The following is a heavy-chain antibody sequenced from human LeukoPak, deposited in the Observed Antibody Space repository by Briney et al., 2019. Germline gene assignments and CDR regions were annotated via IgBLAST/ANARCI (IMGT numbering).Heavy chain of an antibody. Sequence: GASVKVSCKASGGTFSSYAISWVRQAPGQGLEWMGGIIPIFGTANYAQKFQGRVTITADKSTSTAYMELSSLRSEDTAVYYCSTSSSWLPSDYWGQGTLVTVSP. CDR3: STSSSWLPSDY. J-gene: IGHJ4*02. CDR1: GGTFSSYA. V-gene: IGHV1-69*06. D-gene: IGHD6-13*01. CDR2: IIPIFGTA.